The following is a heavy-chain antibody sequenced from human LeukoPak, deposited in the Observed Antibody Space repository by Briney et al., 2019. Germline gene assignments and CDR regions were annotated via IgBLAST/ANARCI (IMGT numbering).Heavy chain of an antibody. CDR3: ARPKDVGYYYDSSGYYPFDY. CDR2: ISYDGSNK. V-gene: IGHV3-30-3*01. Sequence: GGSLRLSCAASGFTFSSYAMHWVRQAPGKGLEWVAVISYDGSNKYYADSVKGRFTISRDNSKNTLYLQMNSLRAEDTAAYYCARPKDVGYYYDSSGYYPFDYWGQGTLVTVSS. D-gene: IGHD3-22*01. CDR1: GFTFSSYA. J-gene: IGHJ4*02.